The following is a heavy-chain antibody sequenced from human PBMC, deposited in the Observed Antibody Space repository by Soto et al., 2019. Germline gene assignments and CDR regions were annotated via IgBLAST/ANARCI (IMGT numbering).Heavy chain of an antibody. D-gene: IGHD5-12*01. CDR3: ARDRSVYSGYDGLLEFDY. Sequence: QVQLVESGGGVVQPGRSLRLSCAASGFSFSSYAMHWVRQAPGKGLEWVAVISYDGSKKYYADSVKGRFTISRDNSKNTLYLQMNSLRAEDAAVYYCARDRSVYSGYDGLLEFDYWGQGTLVTVSS. CDR2: ISYDGSKK. J-gene: IGHJ4*02. CDR1: GFSFSSYA. V-gene: IGHV3-30-3*01.